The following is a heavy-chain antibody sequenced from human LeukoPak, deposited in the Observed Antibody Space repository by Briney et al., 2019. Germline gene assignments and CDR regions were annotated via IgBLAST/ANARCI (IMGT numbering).Heavy chain of an antibody. CDR3: ARDLTFRHIVGVSTASRGPFDY. CDR2: IYHSGST. V-gene: IGHV4-38-2*02. Sequence: SETLSLTCSVSGYSISSNYFWGWIRQPPGKGLEWIGNIYHSGSTYFNPSLKSRVTISVDTSRNQFSLKLNSVTAADTAVYYCARDLTFRHIVGVSTASRGPFDYWGQGTLVTVSS. J-gene: IGHJ4*02. CDR1: GYSISSNYF. D-gene: IGHD1-26*01.